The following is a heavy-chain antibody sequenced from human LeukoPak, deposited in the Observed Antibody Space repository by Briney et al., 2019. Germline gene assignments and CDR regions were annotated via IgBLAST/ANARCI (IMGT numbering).Heavy chain of an antibody. Sequence: GGSLRLSCAASGFTFSDYYMSWIRQAPGKGLEWVSYISSSGSTIYYADSVKGRFTISRDNAKNSLYLQMNSLRAEDTAVYYCARESGENIVVVPAAIGRSDYWGQGTLVTVSS. CDR2: ISSSGSTI. D-gene: IGHD2-2*02. CDR3: ARESGENIVVVPAAIGRSDY. V-gene: IGHV3-11*04. J-gene: IGHJ4*02. CDR1: GFTFSDYY.